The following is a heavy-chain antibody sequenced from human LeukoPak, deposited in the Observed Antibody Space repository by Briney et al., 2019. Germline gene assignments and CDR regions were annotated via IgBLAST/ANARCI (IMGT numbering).Heavy chain of an antibody. CDR1: GFTVSSNY. J-gene: IGHJ3*02. CDR3: ASSIVGALDAFDI. CDR2: IYSGGST. Sequence: PGGSLRLSCAASGFTVSSNYMSWVRQAPGKGLEWVSVIYSGGSTYYADSVKGRFTISRDNSKNTLYLQMNSLRVEDTAVYYCASSIVGALDAFDIWGQGTMVTVSS. V-gene: IGHV3-66*01. D-gene: IGHD1-26*01.